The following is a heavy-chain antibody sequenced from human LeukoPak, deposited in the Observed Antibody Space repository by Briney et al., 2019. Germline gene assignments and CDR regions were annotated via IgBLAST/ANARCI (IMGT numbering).Heavy chain of an antibody. V-gene: IGHV4-39*01. CDR3: ASPSIGSSTYDY. J-gene: IGHJ4*02. Sequence: SETLSLTCTVSGGSISSSTYYWGWIRQPPGKGLEWIGSINYSGNTYYNPSLKSRVTISVDTSKSQFSLRLSSVTAADTAVYYCASPSIGSSTYDYWGQGTLVTVSS. CDR1: GGSISSSTYY. D-gene: IGHD6-6*01. CDR2: INYSGNT.